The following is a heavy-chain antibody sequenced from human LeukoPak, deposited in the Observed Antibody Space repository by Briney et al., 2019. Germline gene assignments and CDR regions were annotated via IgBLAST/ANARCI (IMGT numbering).Heavy chain of an antibody. Sequence: GGSVKVSCKASGFTLSDLAINWLRQAPGKGLEWMGSYREDGETMYAQDLQRSVTTTYDVTSDTALFQLRSLPLEDTTVDYCVTDDYNNHWNFDFWGRETLVSV. CDR2: YREDGET. V-gene: IGHV1-24*01. CDR1: GFTLSDLA. D-gene: IGHD4-11*01. J-gene: IGHJ4*02. CDR3: VTDDYNNHWNFDF.